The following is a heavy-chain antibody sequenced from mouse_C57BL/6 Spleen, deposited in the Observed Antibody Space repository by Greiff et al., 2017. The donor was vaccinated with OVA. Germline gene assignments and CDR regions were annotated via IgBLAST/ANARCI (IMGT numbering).Heavy chain of an antibody. CDR1: GYTLTGYW. Sequence: QVQLKESGAELMKPGASVKLSCKATGYTLTGYWIEWVKQRPGHGLEWIGEILPGSGSTTYNAQFKGKATFTADTSSNTAYMQLSSLTTEDSAIYYWAHITTVVEGWYFDVWGTGTTVTVSS. V-gene: IGHV1-9*01. CDR2: ILPGSGST. D-gene: IGHD1-1*01. CDR3: AHITTVVEGWYFDV. J-gene: IGHJ1*03.